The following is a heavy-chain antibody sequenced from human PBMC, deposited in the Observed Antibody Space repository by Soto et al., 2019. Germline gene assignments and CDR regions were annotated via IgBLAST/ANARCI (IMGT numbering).Heavy chain of an antibody. CDR3: ARRYGGNFDY. V-gene: IGHV4-59*01. CDR1: GGSISSYY. D-gene: IGHD1-26*01. CDR2: IYYSGST. J-gene: IGHJ4*01. Sequence: QVQLQESGPGLVKPSETLSLTCTVSGGSISSYYWSWIRQPPGKGLEWIGYIYYSGSTNYNPSLKGRVTISVATSTSQFSLKVSSVTAADTAVYYCARRYGGNFDYWGHRTLVTISS.